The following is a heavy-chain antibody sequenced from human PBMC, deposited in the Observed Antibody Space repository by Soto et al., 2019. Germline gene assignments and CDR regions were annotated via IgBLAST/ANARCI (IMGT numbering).Heavy chain of an antibody. CDR3: ARDSDFWSGAEDY. D-gene: IGHD3-3*01. J-gene: IGHJ4*02. Sequence: SETLSLTCAVYGGSFSGYYWSWIRQPPGKGLEWIGEINHSGSTNYNPSLKSRVTISVDTSKNQFSLKLSSVTAADTAVYYCARDSDFWSGAEDYWGQGTLVTVSS. CDR1: GGSFSGYY. V-gene: IGHV4-34*01. CDR2: INHSGST.